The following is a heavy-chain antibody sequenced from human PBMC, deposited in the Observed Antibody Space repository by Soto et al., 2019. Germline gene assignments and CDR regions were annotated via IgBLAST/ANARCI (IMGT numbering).Heavy chain of an antibody. CDR3: ARVRQLVVSVYDYVDV. D-gene: IGHD6-6*01. CDR2: ISAYNGDT. CDR1: GYTFTNYG. J-gene: IGHJ6*03. Sequence: QVQLLQSGAEVKKPGASVKVSCKASGYTFTNYGITWLRQAPGQGLEWMGWISAYNGDTHYTQRLQGRVTMTTDTSTSTAYMELRGLRSDDTAVYYCARVRQLVVSVYDYVDVWGKGTTVTVSS. V-gene: IGHV1-18*01.